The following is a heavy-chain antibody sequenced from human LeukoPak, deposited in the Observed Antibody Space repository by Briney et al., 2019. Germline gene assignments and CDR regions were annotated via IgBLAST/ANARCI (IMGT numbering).Heavy chain of an antibody. V-gene: IGHV4-34*01. Sequence: SETLSLTCAVYGGSFSGYCWSWIRQPPGKGLEWIGEINHSGSTNYNPSLKSRVTISVDTSKNQFSLNLNSVTATDTAVYYCARGGVERYCSGGSCYGWFDPWGQGTLVTVSS. D-gene: IGHD2-15*01. J-gene: IGHJ5*02. CDR2: INHSGST. CDR3: ARGGVERYCSGGSCYGWFDP. CDR1: GGSFSGYC.